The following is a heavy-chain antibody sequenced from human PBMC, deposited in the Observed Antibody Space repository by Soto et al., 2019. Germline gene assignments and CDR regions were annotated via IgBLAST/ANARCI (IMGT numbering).Heavy chain of an antibody. CDR1: GGSISSGGYY. CDR3: ARDRGLVGIIDY. Sequence: LCGGSISSGGYYWSWIRQHPGKGLEWIGYIYYSGSTYYNPSLKSRVTISVDTSKNQFSLKLSSVTAADTAVYYCARDRGLVGIIDYWGQGTLVTVSS. J-gene: IGHJ4*02. CDR2: IYYSGST. D-gene: IGHD3-10*01. V-gene: IGHV4-31*02.